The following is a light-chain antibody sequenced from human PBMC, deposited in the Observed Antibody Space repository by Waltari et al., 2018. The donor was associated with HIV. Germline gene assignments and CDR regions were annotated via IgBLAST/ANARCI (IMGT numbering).Light chain of an antibody. Sequence: QSVLTQPPSTSGAPGQRVIISCSGSSSSIGTNYVYWYQKLPGKATKLLIYRNYERPSGVPDRFSGSRSGTSASLAISWLRSEDEADYYCASWDDSLSGPNWVFGGGTSLTVL. J-gene: IGLJ3*02. CDR1: SSSIGTNY. CDR3: ASWDDSLSGPNWV. CDR2: RNY. V-gene: IGLV1-47*01.